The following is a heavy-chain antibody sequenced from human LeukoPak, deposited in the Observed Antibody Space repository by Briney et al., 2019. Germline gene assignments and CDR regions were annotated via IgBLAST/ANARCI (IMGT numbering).Heavy chain of an antibody. CDR3: ARDASSWYGHAFDI. V-gene: IGHV3-20*04. J-gene: IGHJ3*02. D-gene: IGHD6-13*01. Sequence: PGGSLRLSCAASGFTFSSYWMHWVRQAPGKGLEWVSGINWNGGSTGYADSVKGRFTISRDNAKNSLYLQMNSLRAEDTALYYCARDASSWYGHAFDIWGQGTMVTVSS. CDR2: INWNGGST. CDR1: GFTFSSYW.